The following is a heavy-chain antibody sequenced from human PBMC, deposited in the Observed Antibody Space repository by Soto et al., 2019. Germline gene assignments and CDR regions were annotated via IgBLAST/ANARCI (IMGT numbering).Heavy chain of an antibody. J-gene: IGHJ4*02. D-gene: IGHD6-13*01. Sequence: GGSLRLSCAASGFTFSSYSMNWVRQAPGKGLEWISYISLSSSNIYYADSVKGRFTISRDNAKNSLYLQMNSLRAEDTAVYYCARGGAAAGTTFDYWGQGTLVTVSS. V-gene: IGHV3-48*01. CDR2: ISLSSSNI. CDR3: ARGGAAAGTTFDY. CDR1: GFTFSSYS.